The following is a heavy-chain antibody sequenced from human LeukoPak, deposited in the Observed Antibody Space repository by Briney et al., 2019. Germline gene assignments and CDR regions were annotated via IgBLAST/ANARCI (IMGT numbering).Heavy chain of an antibody. V-gene: IGHV4-39*01. CDR3: ARHQWLGPFDS. J-gene: IGHJ4*02. CDR1: GRSISSSSHY. D-gene: IGHD6-19*01. Sequence: SDTLSLTCTVLGRSISSSSHYWGWIRQPPGEGLERIGSIYFSGSTYYRPSLKSRVTISVAPSTNQFSMKISSATAADTAVYFCARHQWLGPFDSWGQGTLVTVSS. CDR2: IYFSGST.